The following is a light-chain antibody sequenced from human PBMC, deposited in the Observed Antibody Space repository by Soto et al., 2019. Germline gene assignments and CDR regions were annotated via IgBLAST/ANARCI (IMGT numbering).Light chain of an antibody. J-gene: IGKJ5*01. V-gene: IGKV3-20*01. CDR3: QQYGSSPPVT. CDR1: QRVSSSY. CDR2: GAS. Sequence: EIVLTQSPGTLSLSPGERATLSCRASQRVSSSYLAWYQQKPGQAPRLLIYGASSMATGIPDRFSGSGSGTDFTLTISRLEPEEFAVYYCQQYGSSPPVTFGQGTRLEIK.